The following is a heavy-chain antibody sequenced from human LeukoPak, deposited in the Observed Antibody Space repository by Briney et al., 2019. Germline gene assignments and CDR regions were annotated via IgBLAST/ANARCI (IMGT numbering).Heavy chain of an antibody. CDR3: AKGTRMVAYYFDY. Sequence: GGSLRLSCAASGFTFDDYAMHWVRQAPGKGLEWVSGISWNSGSIGYADSVKGRFTISRDNAKNSLYLQMNSLRAEDTALYYCAKGTRMVAYYFDYWGQGTLVTVSS. J-gene: IGHJ4*02. D-gene: IGHD5-12*01. CDR2: ISWNSGSI. CDR1: GFTFDDYA. V-gene: IGHV3-9*01.